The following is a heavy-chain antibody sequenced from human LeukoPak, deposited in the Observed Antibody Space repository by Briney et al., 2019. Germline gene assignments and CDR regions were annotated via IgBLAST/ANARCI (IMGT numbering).Heavy chain of an antibody. J-gene: IGHJ4*02. CDR1: GFTFGSYE. V-gene: IGHV3-30*02. CDR2: IRYDGSNK. CDR3: AKDGEYYGSGSYFVY. D-gene: IGHD3-10*01. Sequence: GGSLRLSCAASGFTFGSYEMNWVRQAPGKGLEWVAFIRYDGSNKYYADSVKGRFTISRDNSKNTLYLQMNSLRAEDTAVYYCAKDGEYYGSGSYFVYWGQGTPVTVSS.